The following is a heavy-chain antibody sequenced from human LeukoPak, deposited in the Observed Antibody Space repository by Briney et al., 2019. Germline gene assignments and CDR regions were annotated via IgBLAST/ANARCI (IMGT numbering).Heavy chain of an antibody. V-gene: IGHV3-21*01. CDR3: ARGMVRGAIDY. D-gene: IGHD3-10*01. CDR1: GFTFSSYS. CDR2: ISSSSSYI. Sequence: TGGSLRLSCAASGFTFSSYSMNWVRQAPGKGLEWVSSISSSSSYIYYADSVEGRFTISRDNAKNSLYLQMNSLRAEDTAVYYCARGMVRGAIDYWGQGTLVTVSS. J-gene: IGHJ4*02.